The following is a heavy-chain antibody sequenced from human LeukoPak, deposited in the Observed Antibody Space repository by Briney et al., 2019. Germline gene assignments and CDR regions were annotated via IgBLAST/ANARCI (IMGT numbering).Heavy chain of an antibody. V-gene: IGHV4-59*01. D-gene: IGHD5-18*01. CDR3: ARESRGYSYGYRDAFDI. J-gene: IGHJ3*02. Sequence: PSETLSLTCTVSGGSISSYYWSWIRQPPGKGLEWIGYIYYSGSTNYNPSLKSRVTISVDTSKNQFSLKLSSVTAADTAVYYCARESRGYSYGYRDAFDIWGQGTMVTVSS. CDR1: GGSISSYY. CDR2: IYYSGST.